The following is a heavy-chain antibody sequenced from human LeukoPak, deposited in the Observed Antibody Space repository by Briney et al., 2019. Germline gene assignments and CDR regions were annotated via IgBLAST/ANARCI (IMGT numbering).Heavy chain of an antibody. CDR1: GYSFTSYW. D-gene: IGHD2-2*01. CDR3: ARGGAVERYCSSTSCYWVYAFDI. J-gene: IGHJ3*02. Sequence: GESLRITCKGSGYSFTSYWISWVRQMPGKGLEWMGRIDPSDSYTNYSQSFQGHVTISADKSISTAYLQWSSLKASDTAMYYCARGGAVERYCSSTSCYWVYAFDIWGQGTMVTVSS. CDR2: IDPSDSYT. V-gene: IGHV5-10-1*01.